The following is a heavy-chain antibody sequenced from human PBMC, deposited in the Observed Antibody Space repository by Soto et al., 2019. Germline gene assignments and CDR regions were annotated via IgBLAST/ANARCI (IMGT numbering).Heavy chain of an antibody. CDR2: VYWDDDK. CDR1: GVSITSHYW. V-gene: IGHV2-5*08. J-gene: IGHJ6*02. D-gene: IGHD2-21*02. CDR3: VQSRCGGDCLTFYSSHAYYGLDV. Sequence: TLSLTCTFSGVSITSHYWIWIRQSTGKGLEWLALVYWDDDKRYNPSLRSRLTITKDTSKKQVVLTMTNMDPVDTATYYCVQSRCGGDCLTFYSSHAYYGLDVWGQGTTVTAP.